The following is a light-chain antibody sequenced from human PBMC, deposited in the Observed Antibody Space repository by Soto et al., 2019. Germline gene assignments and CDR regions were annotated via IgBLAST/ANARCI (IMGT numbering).Light chain of an antibody. J-gene: IGKJ5*01. CDR2: GAS. V-gene: IGKV3-20*01. Sequence: EIVLTQSPDTLSLSPGERGTLSCRASQTVIRNYVAWHKQKPGQTPRLLVYGASSRAAGIPDRCSGSGSGTEFTLTISRLEPEDFEVYYCQQHGTSPITFGQGTRLEI. CDR1: QTVIRNY. CDR3: QQHGTSPIT.